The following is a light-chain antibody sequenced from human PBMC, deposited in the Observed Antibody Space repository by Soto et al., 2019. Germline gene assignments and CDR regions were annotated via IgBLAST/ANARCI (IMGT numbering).Light chain of an antibody. CDR1: SSNIGSNT. CDR2: SNN. Sequence: QSALTQPPSASRTPGQRVTISCSGSSSNIGSNTVNWYQQLPGTAPKLLIYSNNQRPSGVPDRFSGSKSGTSASLAISGLQSEDEADYYCAAWDDSLNGLWVFGGGTQLTVL. V-gene: IGLV1-44*01. CDR3: AAWDDSLNGLWV. J-gene: IGLJ3*02.